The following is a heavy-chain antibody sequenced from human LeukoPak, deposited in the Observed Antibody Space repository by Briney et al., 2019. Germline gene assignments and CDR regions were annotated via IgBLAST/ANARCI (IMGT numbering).Heavy chain of an antibody. CDR3: ATDYRSGSYFWFDP. J-gene: IGHJ5*02. D-gene: IGHD3-10*01. Sequence: ASVKVSCKVSGYTLTELSMHWVRQAPGKGLEWMGGFDPEDGETIYAQKFQGRVTMTEDTSTDTVYMELSSLRSEDTAVYYCATDYRSGSYFWFDPWGQGTLVTVSS. V-gene: IGHV1-24*01. CDR2: FDPEDGET. CDR1: GYTLTELS.